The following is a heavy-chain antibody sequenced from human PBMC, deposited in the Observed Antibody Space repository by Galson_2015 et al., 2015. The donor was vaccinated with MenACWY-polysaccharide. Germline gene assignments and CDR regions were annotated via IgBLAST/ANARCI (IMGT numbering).Heavy chain of an antibody. J-gene: IGHJ1*01. CDR2: IYWDDDK. V-gene: IGHV2-5*02. CDR1: GFSLSTSGVG. Sequence: PALVKPTQTLTLTCTFSGFSLSTSGVGVGWIRQPPGKALEWLALIYWDDDKRYSPSLKSRLTITKDTSKNQVVLAMTNMDPVDTATYYCAHTNYGEFFSLAEYFQHWGQGTLVTVSS. D-gene: IGHD4-17*01. CDR3: AHTNYGEFFSLAEYFQH.